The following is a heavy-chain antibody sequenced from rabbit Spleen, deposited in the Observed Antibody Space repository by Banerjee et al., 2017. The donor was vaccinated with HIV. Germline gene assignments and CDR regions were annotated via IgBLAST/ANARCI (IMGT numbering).Heavy chain of an antibody. CDR3: AGRGSAYGYAYGL. CDR1: GFSFSSSYW. V-gene: IGHV1S45*01. D-gene: IGHD6-1*01. CDR2: IYAHSSGST. J-gene: IGHJ4*01. Sequence: QQQLEESGGGLVKPEGSLTLTCTASGFSFSSSYWICWVRQAPGKGLEWIACIYAHSSGSTAHASWAKGRFTIAKTSSTTVTLQMTSLTVADTATYFCAGRGSAYGYAYGLWGPGTLVTVS.